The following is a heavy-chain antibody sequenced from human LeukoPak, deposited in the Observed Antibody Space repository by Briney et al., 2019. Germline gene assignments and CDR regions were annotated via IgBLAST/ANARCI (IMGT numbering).Heavy chain of an antibody. CDR1: GFTVSSNY. CDR3: ARDPLGSSSSPTSYGMDV. D-gene: IGHD6-6*01. CDR2: IYSGGST. Sequence: GGSLRLSCAASGFTVSSNYMSWVRQAPGKGLEWVSVIYSGGSTYYADSVKGRFTISRDNSKNTLYLQMNSLRAEDTAVYYCARDPLGSSSSPTSYGMDVWGQGTTVTVSS. V-gene: IGHV3-66*02. J-gene: IGHJ6*02.